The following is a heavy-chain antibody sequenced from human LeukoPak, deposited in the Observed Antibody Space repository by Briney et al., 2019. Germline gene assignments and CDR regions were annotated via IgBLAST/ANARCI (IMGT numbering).Heavy chain of an antibody. Sequence: GGSLRLSCAASGFTFSNSWMSWVRQAPGKGLEWVGRIKSKTDGGTTDYAAPVKGRFTISRDDSKNTLYLQMNSLKTEDTAVHYCTTYVWGSYRYHYWGQGTLVTVSS. CDR2: IKSKTDGGTT. CDR3: TTYVWGSYRYHY. J-gene: IGHJ4*02. D-gene: IGHD3-16*02. V-gene: IGHV3-15*01. CDR1: GFTFSNSW.